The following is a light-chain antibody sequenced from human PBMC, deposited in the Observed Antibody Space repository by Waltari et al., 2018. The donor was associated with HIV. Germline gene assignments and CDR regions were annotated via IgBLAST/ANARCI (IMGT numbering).Light chain of an antibody. V-gene: IGLV2-14*01. CDR1: SSDVGGYNY. Sequence: QSALTQPASVSGSPGQSITISCTGTSSDVGGYNYVSWYQQHPGKAPKLMIYEVSNRPSGVSNRFSGSKSGTTASLTISRLQAEDEADYYCSSYTSSSTPRYVFGTGTKVTVL. J-gene: IGLJ1*01. CDR2: EVS. CDR3: SSYTSSSTPRYV.